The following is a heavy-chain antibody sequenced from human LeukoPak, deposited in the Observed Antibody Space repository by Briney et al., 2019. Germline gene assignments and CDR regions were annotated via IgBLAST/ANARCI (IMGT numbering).Heavy chain of an antibody. J-gene: IGHJ4*02. CDR3: AKKPVAGTSY. D-gene: IGHD6-19*01. CDR2: ISYDGSNK. V-gene: IGHV3-30*18. Sequence: GGSLRLSCAASGFTFSSYGMHWVRQAPGKGLEWVAVISYDGSNKYYADSVKGRFTISRDNSKNTLYLQMNSLRAEDTAVYYCAKKPVAGTSYWDQGTLVTASS. CDR1: GFTFSSYG.